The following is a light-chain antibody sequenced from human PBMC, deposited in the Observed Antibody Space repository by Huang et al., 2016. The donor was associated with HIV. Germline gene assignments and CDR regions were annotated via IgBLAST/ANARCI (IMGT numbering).Light chain of an antibody. CDR3: QQYDNLPRT. Sequence: EIVMTQFPATLSVSPGERAPLSCRASQRVSNNLAWYQQKPGQAPRLLIYAASTRATGIPARFSGRGSGTEFSLTISSLESEDFAVYHCQQYDNLPRTFGQGTKVEFK. J-gene: IGKJ1*01. V-gene: IGKV3-15*01. CDR2: AAS. CDR1: QRVSNN.